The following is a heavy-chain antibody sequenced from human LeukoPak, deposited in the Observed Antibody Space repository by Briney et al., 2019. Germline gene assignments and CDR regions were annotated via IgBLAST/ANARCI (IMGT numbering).Heavy chain of an antibody. V-gene: IGHV3-23*01. J-gene: IGHJ4*02. CDR3: AKDLPTVNTWIYFDY. Sequence: GGSPRLSCAGSGFTFSTYALSWVRQAPGKGLEWVSSISGNGGSAYYTDSVKGRFTISRDNSKNTLYLQMNSLRAEDTAVYYCAKDLPTVNTWIYFDYWGQGTLVTVSS. CDR2: ISGNGGSA. CDR1: GFTFSTYA. D-gene: IGHD4-17*01.